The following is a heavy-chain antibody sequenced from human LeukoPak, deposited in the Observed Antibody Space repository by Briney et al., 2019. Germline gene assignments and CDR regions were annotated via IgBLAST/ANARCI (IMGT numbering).Heavy chain of an antibody. CDR2: ISGSGGST. V-gene: IGHV3-23*01. J-gene: IGHJ4*02. CDR1: GFTFSSYA. D-gene: IGHD3-3*01. CDR3: AKDSAIFGVVIIPLDY. Sequence: GGSLRLSCAASGFTFSSYAMSWVRQAPGKGREWVSAISGSGGSTYYADSVKGRFTISRDNSKNTLYLQMNSLRAEDTAVYYCAKDSAIFGVVIIPLDYWGQGTLVTVSS.